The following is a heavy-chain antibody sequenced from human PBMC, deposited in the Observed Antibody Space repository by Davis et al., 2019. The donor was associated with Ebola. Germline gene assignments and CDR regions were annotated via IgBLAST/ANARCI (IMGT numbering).Heavy chain of an antibody. Sequence: ISCAASGFTFSSYAISWVRQAPGQRLEWMGGIIPIFGTANYAQKFQGRVTITADESTSTAYMELSSLRSEDTAVYYCARGRGDYVLLKWGQGTLVTVSS. J-gene: IGHJ4*02. CDR3: ARGRGDYVLLK. V-gene: IGHV1-69*01. D-gene: IGHD4-17*01. CDR1: GFTFSSYA. CDR2: IIPIFGTA.